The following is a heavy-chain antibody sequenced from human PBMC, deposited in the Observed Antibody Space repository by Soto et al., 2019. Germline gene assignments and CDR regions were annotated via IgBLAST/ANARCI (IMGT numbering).Heavy chain of an antibody. J-gene: IGHJ6*02. V-gene: IGHV3-23*01. Sequence: EVQLLESGGGLVQPGGSLRLSCAASGFTFSSYAMSWVRQAPGKGLERVSAISGGGGTTHYADSVKGRFTISRDNSKNTLYLQLNSLRAEDTAVYYCAKNRGYDRGGMDVWGQGTTVTVSS. CDR2: ISGGGGTT. D-gene: IGHD5-12*01. CDR3: AKNRGYDRGGMDV. CDR1: GFTFSSYA.